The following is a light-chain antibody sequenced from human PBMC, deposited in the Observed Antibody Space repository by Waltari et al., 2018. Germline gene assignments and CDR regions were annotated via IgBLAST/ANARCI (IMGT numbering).Light chain of an antibody. CDR2: DTS. V-gene: IGKV3-20*01. CDR1: HTVRTTY. CDR3: QQYDISPLT. Sequence: EIVLTPSPGTLSLYHGERATLSCRPSHTVRTTYSAWYQQKPGQAPTLVIHDTSSRATGIPDRFSGSGSGTDFSLTISSLEPEDFAVYYCQQYDISPLTFGGGTKVETK. J-gene: IGKJ4*01.